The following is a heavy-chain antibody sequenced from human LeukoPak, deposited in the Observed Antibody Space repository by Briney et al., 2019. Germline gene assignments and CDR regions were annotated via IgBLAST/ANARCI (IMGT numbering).Heavy chain of an antibody. CDR1: GGSISSYC. CDR2: IYYSGST. D-gene: IGHD2-15*01. V-gene: IGHV4-59*01. Sequence: SETLSLTCTVSGGSISSYCWSWIRQPPGKGLEWIGYIYYSGSTNYNPSLKSRVTISVDTSKNQFSLKLSSVTAADTAVYYCARAVVATTWGFYGMDVWGQGTTVTVSS. CDR3: ARAVVATTWGFYGMDV. J-gene: IGHJ6*02.